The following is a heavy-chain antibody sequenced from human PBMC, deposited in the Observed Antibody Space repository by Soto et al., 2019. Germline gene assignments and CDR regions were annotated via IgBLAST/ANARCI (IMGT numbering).Heavy chain of an antibody. V-gene: IGHV4-59*01. CDR1: GGSISSYY. J-gene: IGHJ6*02. CDR3: ARVQAARNYYYYGMDV. CDR2: IYYSGST. Sequence: LSLTCTVSGGSISSYYWSWIRQPPGKGLEWIGYIYYSGSTNYNPSLKSRVTISVDTSKNQFSLKLSSVTAADTAVYYCARVQAARNYYYYGMDVWGQGTTVTVSS. D-gene: IGHD6-6*01.